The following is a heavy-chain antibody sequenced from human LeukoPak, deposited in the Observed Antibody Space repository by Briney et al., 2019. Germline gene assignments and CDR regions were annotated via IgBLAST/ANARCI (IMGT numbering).Heavy chain of an antibody. J-gene: IGHJ3*02. D-gene: IGHD4-17*01. CDR1: GYSFTSYW. CDR3: ARRESDYGDQNDAFDI. V-gene: IGHV5-51*01. CDR2: IYPGDSDT. Sequence: GESLKISCKGSGYSFTSYWIGWGRQMPGKGLEWMGIIYPGDSDTRYSPSFQGQVTISADKSISTAYLQWSSLKASDTAMYYCARRESDYGDQNDAFDIWGQGTMVTVSS.